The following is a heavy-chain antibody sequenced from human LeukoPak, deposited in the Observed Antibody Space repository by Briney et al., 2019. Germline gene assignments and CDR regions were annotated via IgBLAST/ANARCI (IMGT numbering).Heavy chain of an antibody. D-gene: IGHD4-17*01. J-gene: IGHJ6*03. Sequence: GASVKVSCKASGGTLSSYAISWVRQAPGQGLEWMGGIIPIFGTANYAQKFQGRVTITADESTSTAYMELSSLRSEDTAVYYCARGRRGTVTTFGYYYYYYMDVWGKGTTVTVSS. V-gene: IGHV1-69*13. CDR1: GGTLSSYA. CDR3: ARGRRGTVTTFGYYYYYYMDV. CDR2: IIPIFGTA.